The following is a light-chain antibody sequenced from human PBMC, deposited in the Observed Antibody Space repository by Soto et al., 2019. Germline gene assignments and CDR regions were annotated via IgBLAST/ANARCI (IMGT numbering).Light chain of an antibody. CDR3: AHSYSRPT. J-gene: IGKJ3*01. V-gene: IGKV1-39*01. CDR2: AAS. Sequence: DIQMTQSPSSLSASVGDRVTITCRASQSISNYLNWYQQTPGKAPKLLIYAASSLQSGVPSRFGVSGSGTAFTLTIGTLQPEESATYYGAHSYSRPTFGTGTKVDI. CDR1: QSISNY.